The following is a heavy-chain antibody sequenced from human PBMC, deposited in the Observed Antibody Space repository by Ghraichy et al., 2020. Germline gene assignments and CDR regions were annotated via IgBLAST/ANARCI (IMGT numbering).Heavy chain of an antibody. CDR1: GYTFSTYD. Sequence: ASVKVSCKASGYTFSTYDINWVRQATGQGLEWMGWMNPNSGNTGYAQKFQGRITMTRNTSITTAYMELSSLRSDDTAVFYCARVIMGGGLDVWGQGTTVTVSS. V-gene: IGHV1-8*01. CDR2: MNPNSGNT. CDR3: ARVIMGGGLDV. J-gene: IGHJ6*02. D-gene: IGHD3-10*01.